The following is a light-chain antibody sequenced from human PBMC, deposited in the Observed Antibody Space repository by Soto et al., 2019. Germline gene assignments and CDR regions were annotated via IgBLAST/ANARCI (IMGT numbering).Light chain of an antibody. V-gene: IGKV1-13*02. J-gene: IGKJ4*01. Sequence: AIQLTQPPSSLSASVGDRVTITCRASQGISSALAWYQQKPGKAPKLLIYDASSFESGVPSRFSSSGSGPDFTLTICILQTEDCATDYCQQFNSCPRTFSSGTKV. CDR3: QQFNSCPRT. CDR2: DAS. CDR1: QGISSA.